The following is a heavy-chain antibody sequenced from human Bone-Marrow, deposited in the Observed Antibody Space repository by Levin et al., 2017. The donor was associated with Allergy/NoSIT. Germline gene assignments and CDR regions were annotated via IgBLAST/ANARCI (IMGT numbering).Heavy chain of an antibody. D-gene: IGHD3-10*01. V-gene: IGHV5-51*01. J-gene: IGHJ4*02. CDR2: IYPGDSDT. CDR3: ARSSGSGSYSDY. Sequence: GGSLRLSCKGSGYTFSIYWIGWVRQMPGKGLEWMGIIYPGDSDTTYTPSFQGQVTISADTSISTAYLQWSSLKASDTAIYYCARSSGSGSYSDYWGQGTLVTVSS. CDR1: GYTFSIYW.